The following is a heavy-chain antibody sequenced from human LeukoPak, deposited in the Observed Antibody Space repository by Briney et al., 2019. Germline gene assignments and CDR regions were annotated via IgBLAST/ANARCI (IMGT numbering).Heavy chain of an antibody. CDR3: ARASGLLWFGPFDY. CDR1: GFTFSSYW. V-gene: IGHV3-7*01. Sequence: GGSLRLSCAASGFTFSSYWMSWVRLAPGKGLEWVSNIKLDGSEKYYVDSVKGRFTISRDNATNSLYLQMNSLRAEDTAVYYCARASGLLWFGPFDYWGQGTLVTVSS. CDR2: IKLDGSEK. J-gene: IGHJ4*02. D-gene: IGHD3-10*01.